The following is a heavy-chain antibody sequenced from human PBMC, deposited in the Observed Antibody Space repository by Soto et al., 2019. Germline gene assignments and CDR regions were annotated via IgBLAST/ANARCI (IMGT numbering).Heavy chain of an antibody. V-gene: IGHV3-30*03. D-gene: IGHD6-19*01. CDR3: TAAVATGY. CDR2: ISKDGSSK. J-gene: IGHJ4*02. CDR1: GFTFSNYG. Sequence: PGGSLRLSCAVSGFTFSNYGMHWVRQAPGKGLEWVAAISKDGSSKVYADSVKGRFTISKDNSKNTLYLQMDSLRGDDTGVYYCTAAVATGYWGQGTLVTVSS.